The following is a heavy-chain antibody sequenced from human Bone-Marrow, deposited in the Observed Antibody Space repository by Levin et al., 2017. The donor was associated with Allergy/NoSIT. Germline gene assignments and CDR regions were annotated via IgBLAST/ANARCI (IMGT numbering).Heavy chain of an antibody. CDR2: ISYDGSNK. J-gene: IGHJ4*02. D-gene: IGHD3-10*01. Sequence: GESLKISCAASGFTFSSYAMHWVRQAPGKGLEWVAVISYDGSNKYYADSVKGRFTISRDNSKNTLYLQMNSLRAEDTAVYYCARDGILWFGELLYLFDYWGQGTLVTVSS. CDR3: ARDGILWFGELLYLFDY. CDR1: GFTFSSYA. V-gene: IGHV3-30*04.